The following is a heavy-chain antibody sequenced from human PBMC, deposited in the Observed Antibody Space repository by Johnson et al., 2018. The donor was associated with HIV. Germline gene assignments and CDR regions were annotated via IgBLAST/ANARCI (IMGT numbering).Heavy chain of an antibody. CDR2: IRYDGSNK. V-gene: IGHV3-30*02. Sequence: QVQLVESGGGVVQPGGSLRLSCAASGFTFSSYGMHWVRQVPGKGLEWVAFIRYDGSNKYYAESVKGRFTISRDNFKNTLYLQINSLRAEDTAVYYCARLRGAFDIWGQGTMVTVSS. J-gene: IGHJ3*02. CDR3: ARLRGAFDI. CDR1: GFTFSSYG.